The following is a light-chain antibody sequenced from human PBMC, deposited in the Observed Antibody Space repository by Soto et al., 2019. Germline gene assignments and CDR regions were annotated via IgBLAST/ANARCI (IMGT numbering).Light chain of an antibody. V-gene: IGLV1-47*02. J-gene: IGLJ1*01. CDR3: LSYDGTPSGV. Sequence: QSVLIQPPSASGTPGQTVTISCSGSSSNIGSDYVYWYQQLPGTAPKLLIYTDNQRASGVPDRFSGSKSGNSASLVINGLQTEDEAHYYCLSYDGTPSGVFGTGTKVTVL. CDR1: SSNIGSDY. CDR2: TDN.